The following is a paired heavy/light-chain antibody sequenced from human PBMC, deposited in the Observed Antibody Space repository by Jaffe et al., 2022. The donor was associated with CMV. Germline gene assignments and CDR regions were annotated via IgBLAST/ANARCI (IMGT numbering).Light chain of an antibody. V-gene: IGKV3-20*01. CDR3: QQYGWSPLT. J-gene: IGKJ4*01. CDR1: QSVSSSY. CDR2: GAS. Sequence: EIVLTQSPGTLSLSPGERATLSCRASQSVSSSYLAWYQQKPGQAPRLLIYGASSRATGIPDRFSGSGSGTDFSLTISRLEPEDFAVYYCQQYGWSPLTFGGGTKVEIK.
Heavy chain of an antibody. CDR3: VRGEGRVGDGSGCKYFHY. J-gene: IGHJ4*02. D-gene: IGHD3-22*01. V-gene: IGHV5-51*01. CDR1: GYTFSAYW. Sequence: EVQLVQSGAEVKKPGESLKISCKGSGYTFSAYWIGWVRQMPGKGLEWMGNIYPGDSDSRYSPSFQGQVTISADKSISTAYLQWSSLKASDTAMYYCVRGEGRVGDGSGCKYFHYWGQGTLITVSS. CDR2: IYPGDSDS.